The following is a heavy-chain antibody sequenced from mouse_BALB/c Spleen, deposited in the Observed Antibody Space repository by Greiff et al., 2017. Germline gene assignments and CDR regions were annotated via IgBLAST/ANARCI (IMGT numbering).Heavy chain of an antibody. V-gene: IGHV1-4*02. CDR3: NAEQLGPAMDY. CDR1: GYTFTSYT. J-gene: IGHJ4*01. D-gene: IGHD3-1*01. Sequence: QVQLQQSAAELARPGASVKMSCKASGYTFTSYTMHWVKQRPGQGLEWIGWIDPENGDTEYAPKFQGKATMTADTSSNTAYLQLSSLTSEDTAVYYCNAEQLGPAMDYWGQGTSVTVSS. CDR2: IDPENGDT.